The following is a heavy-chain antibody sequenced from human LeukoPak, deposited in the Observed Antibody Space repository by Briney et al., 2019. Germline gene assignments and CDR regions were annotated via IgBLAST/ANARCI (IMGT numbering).Heavy chain of an antibody. CDR2: IYYAGST. D-gene: IGHD3-9*01. CDR1: GDSISSSSYY. V-gene: IGHV4-39*07. J-gene: IGHJ5*02. CDR3: AREDILTGYYIHGWFDP. Sequence: SETLSLTCNVSGDSISSSSYYWSWIRVPPGKGLEWIGSIYYAGSTYYNPSLKSRVTISVDTSKNQFSLKLSSVTAADTAVYYCAREDILTGYYIHGWFDPWGQGTLVTVSS.